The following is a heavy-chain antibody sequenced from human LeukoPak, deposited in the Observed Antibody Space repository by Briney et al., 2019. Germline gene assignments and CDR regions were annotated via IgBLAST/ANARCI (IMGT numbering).Heavy chain of an antibody. CDR3: ASQYYDFWSGYPDY. Sequence: PGGSLRLSCAASGFTFSSYSMNWVRQAPGKGLEWVSYISSSSSTIYYADSVKGRFIISRDNAKNSLYLQMNSLRAEDTAVYYCASQYYDFWSGYPDYWGQGTLVTVSS. CDR2: ISSSSSTI. CDR1: GFTFSSYS. V-gene: IGHV3-48*01. D-gene: IGHD3-3*01. J-gene: IGHJ4*02.